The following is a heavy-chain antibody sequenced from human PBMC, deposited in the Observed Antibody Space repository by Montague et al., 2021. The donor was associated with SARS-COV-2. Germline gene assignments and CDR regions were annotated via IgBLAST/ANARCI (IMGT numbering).Heavy chain of an antibody. CDR1: GGSFTDFY. D-gene: IGHD3/OR15-3a*01. CDR2: SNDRGSS. Sequence: SETLSLTCAVYGGSFTDFYWTWIRQPPGKGLEWIGESNDRGSSNYNPSLKNRVTISVDKSKNQISLKLTSVTAADTAAYYCARGQVTVFALLIPFPAAGAFDVWGQGTTVTVS. J-gene: IGHJ3*01. V-gene: IGHV4-34*01. CDR3: ARGQVTVFALLIPFPAAGAFDV.